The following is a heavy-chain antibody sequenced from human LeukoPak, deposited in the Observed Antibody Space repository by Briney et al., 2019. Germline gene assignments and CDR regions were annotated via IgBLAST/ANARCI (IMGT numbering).Heavy chain of an antibody. CDR2: INPNSGVT. CDR3: ARKGETYSSNWYDWFDP. V-gene: IGHV1-2*02. CDR1: GYTFAAYY. J-gene: IGHJ5*02. D-gene: IGHD6-13*01. Sequence: ASVKVSCKASGYTFAAYYMHWVRQAPGQGLEWMGWINPNSGVTGYAQKFQSRVTMTRDTSTSTAYMELSGLTSDDTAVYYCARKGETYSSNWYDWFDPWGQGTLVTVSS.